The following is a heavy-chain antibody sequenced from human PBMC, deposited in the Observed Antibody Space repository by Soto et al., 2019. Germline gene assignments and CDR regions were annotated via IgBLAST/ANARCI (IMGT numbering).Heavy chain of an antibody. CDR3: ARGQQVGAHFFDS. J-gene: IGHJ4*02. CDR2: IGTAGDT. V-gene: IGHV3-13*01. CDR1: GFTFSGFD. D-gene: IGHD2-15*01. Sequence: GGSLRLSCEASGFTFSGFDMHWVRQPTGKGLEWVSTIGTAGDTYYAVSVKGRFTISRDNAKNSLSLQMNSLRAGDTAVYFCARGQQVGAHFFDSWGQGTKVTLS.